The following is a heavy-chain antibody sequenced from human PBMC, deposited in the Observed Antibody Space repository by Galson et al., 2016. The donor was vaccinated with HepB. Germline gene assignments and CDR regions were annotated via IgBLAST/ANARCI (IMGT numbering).Heavy chain of an antibody. Sequence: SETLSLTCSVSGDSISNYYWSWIRQPPGKGLEWIGFFYYTGTTSHNPSLKSRVSISMDPSKNQLSLRVTSVTAADTAVYYCARHRCGPGMDFWGQGSLVIVSS. D-gene: IGHD2-21*01. J-gene: IGHJ4*02. V-gene: IGHV4-59*08. CDR1: GDSISNYY. CDR3: ARHRCGPGMDF. CDR2: FYYTGTT.